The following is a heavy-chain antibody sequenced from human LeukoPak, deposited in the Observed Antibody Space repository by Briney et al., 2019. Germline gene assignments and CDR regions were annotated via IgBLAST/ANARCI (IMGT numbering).Heavy chain of an antibody. V-gene: IGHV1-18*01. Sequence: ASVKVSCKASGYTFTTYGISWVRQAPGQGLEWMGWISAYKGNTNYAQKFQGRVTMTTDTSTSTAYMELRSLTSDDTAVYYCARDRDWNLDYWGQGTQVTVSS. CDR3: ARDRDWNLDY. J-gene: IGHJ4*02. D-gene: IGHD1-1*01. CDR1: GYTFTTYG. CDR2: ISAYKGNT.